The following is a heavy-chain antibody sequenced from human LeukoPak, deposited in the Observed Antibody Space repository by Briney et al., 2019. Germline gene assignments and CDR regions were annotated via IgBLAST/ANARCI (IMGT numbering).Heavy chain of an antibody. CDR3: TRDLMDYDVSTGLHHYYMDV. Sequence: GGSLRLSCAASGFPFSTYWMTWVRQAPGKGLEWVANIKQDGSKTYYADSVKGRFTIARDNAKNSVSLQMNTLRVEDTAVYYCTRDLMDYDVSTGLHHYYMDVWGQGTTVTVSS. CDR2: IKQDGSKT. V-gene: IGHV3-7*01. D-gene: IGHD3-9*01. J-gene: IGHJ6*02. CDR1: GFPFSTYW.